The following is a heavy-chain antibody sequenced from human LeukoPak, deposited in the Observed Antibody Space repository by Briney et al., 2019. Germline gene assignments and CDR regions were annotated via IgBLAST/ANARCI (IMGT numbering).Heavy chain of an antibody. CDR3: ARQRDTMVRGGGNWFDP. CDR1: GGSISSGGYY. J-gene: IGHJ5*02. CDR2: IYYSGST. D-gene: IGHD3-10*01. Sequence: SETLSLTCTVSGGSISSGGYYWRWIRQHPGKGLEWIGYIYYSGSTYYNPSLKSRVTISVDTSKNQFSLKLSSVTAADTAVYYCARQRDTMVRGGGNWFDPWGQGTLVTVSS. V-gene: IGHV4-31*03.